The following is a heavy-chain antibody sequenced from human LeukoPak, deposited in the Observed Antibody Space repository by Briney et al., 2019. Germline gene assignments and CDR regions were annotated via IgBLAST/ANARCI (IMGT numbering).Heavy chain of an antibody. CDR2: IKQGGSEK. J-gene: IGHJ4*02. Sequence: GGSLRLSCAASGFMFSSYWMIWVRQAPGKGLEWVANIKQGGSEKYYVDSVKGRFTISRDNAKNSLYLQTNSLRAEDTAVYYCARLRGDYYFDYWGQGTLVTVSS. V-gene: IGHV3-7*04. CDR3: ARLRGDYYFDY. CDR1: GFMFSSYW.